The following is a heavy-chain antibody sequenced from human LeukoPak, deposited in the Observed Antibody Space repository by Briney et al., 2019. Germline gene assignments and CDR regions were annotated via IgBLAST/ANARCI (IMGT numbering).Heavy chain of an antibody. V-gene: IGHV4-59*12. CDR1: GDSISSYY. Sequence: SETLSLTCTVSGDSISSYYWSWIRQPPGKGLEWIGYIYNSGTSNYNPSLKSRVTISVDTSKNQFSLKLSSVTAADTAVYYCARDTFTVTNGGFDYWGQGTLVTVSS. D-gene: IGHD4-17*01. CDR2: IYNSGTS. CDR3: ARDTFTVTNGGFDY. J-gene: IGHJ4*02.